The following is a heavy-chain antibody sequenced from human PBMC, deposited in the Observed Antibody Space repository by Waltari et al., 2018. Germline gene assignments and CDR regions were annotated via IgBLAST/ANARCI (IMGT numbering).Heavy chain of an antibody. Sequence: EVQLVETGGGLIQPGGSLRLSCAASGFSVSNNYMRWVRHVPGKGLEWVSVIYSGGSTDYADSVKGRFTISRDNSKNTLHLQMNSLRADDTAVYYCARDKGPWGQGTLVTVSS. J-gene: IGHJ5*02. CDR3: ARDKGP. V-gene: IGHV3-53*02. CDR2: IYSGGST. CDR1: GFSVSNNY.